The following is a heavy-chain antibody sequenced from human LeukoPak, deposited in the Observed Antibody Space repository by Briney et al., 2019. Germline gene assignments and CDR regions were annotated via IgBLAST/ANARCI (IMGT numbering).Heavy chain of an antibody. V-gene: IGHV1-69*04. J-gene: IGHJ4*02. CDR2: IITILGIA. D-gene: IGHD3-9*01. Sequence: ASVKLSCKASAATFSSYAISWVRHAPGQGLEWMGRIITILGIANYAQKFQGRVTITADKSTSTAYMELSSLRSEDTAVYYCARADILTGYRDYWGQGTLVTVSS. CDR3: ARADILTGYRDY. CDR1: AATFSSYA.